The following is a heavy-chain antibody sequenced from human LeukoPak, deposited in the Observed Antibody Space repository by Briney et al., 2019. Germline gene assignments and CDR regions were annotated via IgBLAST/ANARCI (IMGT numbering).Heavy chain of an antibody. J-gene: IGHJ4*02. CDR1: GGSFSGYY. Sequence: PSETLSLTCAVYGGSFSGYYWSWIRQPPGKGLEWIGEINHSGSTNYNPSLKSRVTISVDTSKNQFSLKLSSVTAADTAVYYCARGRHYYGSGSFFDYWGQGTLVTVSS. V-gene: IGHV4-34*01. CDR3: ARGRHYYGSGSFFDY. CDR2: INHSGST. D-gene: IGHD3-10*01.